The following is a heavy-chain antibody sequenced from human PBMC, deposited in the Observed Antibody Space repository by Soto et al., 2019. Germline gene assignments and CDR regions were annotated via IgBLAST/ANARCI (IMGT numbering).Heavy chain of an antibody. CDR2: IWYDGSNK. J-gene: IGHJ6*02. V-gene: IGHV3-33*01. D-gene: IGHD3-16*02. CDR1: GFTFSSYG. CDR3: XXXXXXXXXXXXLSLXXXYXXYGMDV. Sequence: QVQLVESGGGVVQPGRSLRLSCAASGFTFSSYGMHWVRQAPGKGLEXXXXIWYDGSNKYYADSVKGRFTISRDNSKNTLYLXXXXXXXXXXXXXXXXXXXXXXXXXXXLSLXXXYXXYGMDVWGQGTTVTVSS.